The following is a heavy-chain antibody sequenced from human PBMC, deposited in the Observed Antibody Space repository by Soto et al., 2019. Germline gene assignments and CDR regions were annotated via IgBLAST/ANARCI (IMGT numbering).Heavy chain of an antibody. CDR3: AKLAPELSRSPRYFDX. J-gene: IGHJ4*03. D-gene: IGHD1-7*01. V-gene: IGHV3-23*01. Sequence: VGSLRLSCATSGFIFRICDMSWVRQAPGQGLEWVSGISPNGGNTSYADSVKGRFTISRDNSGHTLFLTLKSLRVDDTAIYYCAKLAPELSRSPRYFDXWGQGALGTVSX. CDR1: GFIFRICD. CDR2: ISPNGGNT.